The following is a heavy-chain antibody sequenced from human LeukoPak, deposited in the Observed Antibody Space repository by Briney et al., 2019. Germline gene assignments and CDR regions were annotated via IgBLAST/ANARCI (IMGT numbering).Heavy chain of an antibody. CDR2: INPSGGST. J-gene: IGHJ5*02. V-gene: IGHV1-46*01. D-gene: IGHD6-19*01. CDR1: GYTFTSYY. CDR3: AREEVSVAGTYNRFDP. Sequence: ASVKVSCKASGYTFTSYYMHWVRQAPGQGLEWMGIINPSGGSTSYAQKFQGRVTMTRDTSTSTVYMELSSLRSEDTAVYYCAREEVSVAGTYNRFDPWGQGTLVTVSS.